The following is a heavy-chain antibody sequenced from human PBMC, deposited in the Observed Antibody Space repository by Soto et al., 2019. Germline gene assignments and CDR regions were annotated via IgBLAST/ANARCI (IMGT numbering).Heavy chain of an antibody. D-gene: IGHD6-19*01. CDR2: ISGSGGST. V-gene: IGHV3-23*01. Sequence: VGSLRLSCVTSGFTFGDYAMSWVRQAPGKGLEWVSAISGSGGSTYYADSVKGRFTISRDNSKNTLYLQMNSLRAEDTAVYYCAKGAVAGRYYYGMDVCGQRTTVTVSS. CDR1: GFTFGDYA. CDR3: AKGAVAGRYYYGMDV. J-gene: IGHJ6*02.